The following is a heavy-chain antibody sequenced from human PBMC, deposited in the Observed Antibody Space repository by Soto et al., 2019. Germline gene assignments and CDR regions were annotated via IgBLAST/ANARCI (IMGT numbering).Heavy chain of an antibody. J-gene: IGHJ4*02. D-gene: IGHD6-13*01. Sequence: ASVKVSCKASGYTFTSYGISWVRQAPGQGLEWMGWISAYNGNTNYAQKLQGRVTMTTDTSTSTAYMELRSLRSDDTAVYYCARDIGQQLVPSYYFDYWAQRTLVTVSS. V-gene: IGHV1-18*01. CDR1: GYTFTSYG. CDR2: ISAYNGNT. CDR3: ARDIGQQLVPSYYFDY.